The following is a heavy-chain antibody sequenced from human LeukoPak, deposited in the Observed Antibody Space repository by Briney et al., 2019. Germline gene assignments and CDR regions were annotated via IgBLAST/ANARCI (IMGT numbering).Heavy chain of an antibody. Sequence: SETLSLTCTVSGASVSSGSYYWSWIRQPPGKGLEWIGYMYYSGTSNYNPSLKSRVTISVDTSKNQFSLELSSLTAADTAVYYCARDRDRLDYWGQGTLVTVSS. CDR3: ARDRDRLDY. J-gene: IGHJ4*02. CDR1: GASVSSGSYY. D-gene: IGHD3-22*01. V-gene: IGHV4-61*01. CDR2: MYYSGTS.